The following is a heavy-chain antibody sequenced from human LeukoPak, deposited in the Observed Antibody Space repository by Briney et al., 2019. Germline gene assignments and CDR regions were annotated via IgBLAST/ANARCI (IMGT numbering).Heavy chain of an antibody. J-gene: IGHJ4*02. CDR2: IWYDGSNK. Sequence: PGGSLRLSCAASGFTFSSYGMHWVRQAPGKGLEWVAVIWYDGSNKYYADSVKGRFTISRDNSKNTLYLQMNSLRAADTAVYYCARSYGSGSYSTSDYWGQGTLVTVSS. D-gene: IGHD3-10*01. CDR1: GFTFSSYG. V-gene: IGHV3-33*01. CDR3: ARSYGSGSYSTSDY.